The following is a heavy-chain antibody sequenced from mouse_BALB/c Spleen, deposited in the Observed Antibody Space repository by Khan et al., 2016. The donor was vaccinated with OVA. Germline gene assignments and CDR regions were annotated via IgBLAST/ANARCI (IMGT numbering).Heavy chain of an antibody. Sequence: VQLKQSGPGLVKPSQSLSLTCTVTGYSITTDYAWNWIRQFPGNKLEWMGYISYSGNTKYNPSLKSRISITRDTSKNQFFLQLKSVTTEDTARYYCVRVYGGDFDYWGQGTTLTVSS. J-gene: IGHJ2*01. CDR1: GYSITTDYA. CDR3: VRVYGGDFDY. CDR2: ISYSGNT. V-gene: IGHV3-2*02. D-gene: IGHD1-1*01.